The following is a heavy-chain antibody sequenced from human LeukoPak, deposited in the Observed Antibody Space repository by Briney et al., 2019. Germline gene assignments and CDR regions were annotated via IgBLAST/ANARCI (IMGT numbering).Heavy chain of an antibody. CDR3: AKAKQRNFDY. J-gene: IGHJ4*02. Sequence: GGSLRLPCAASGFTLSNYAMSWVRQAPGKGLEWVSGISGSGDSTYYGDSVQGRFTISRDNSKNTLYLQMNTLRAEDTAVYFCAKAKQRNFDYWGQGTLVTVSS. V-gene: IGHV3-23*01. CDR2: ISGSGDST. CDR1: GFTLSNYA.